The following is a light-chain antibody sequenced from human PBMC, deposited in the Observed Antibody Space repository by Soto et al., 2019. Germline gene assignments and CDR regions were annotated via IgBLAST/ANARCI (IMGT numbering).Light chain of an antibody. CDR2: GAF. CDR3: QQYNNWPPT. CDR1: QSVSSN. J-gene: IGKJ5*01. Sequence: EIVMTQSPVTLSVSPGERVTLSCRASQSVSSNLAWYQQKPGQAPSLLIYGAFTRATGIPARCSGTGSRTEFTLTISSLKSEDFALYYCQQYNNWPPTFGQGTRLEIK. V-gene: IGKV3-15*01.